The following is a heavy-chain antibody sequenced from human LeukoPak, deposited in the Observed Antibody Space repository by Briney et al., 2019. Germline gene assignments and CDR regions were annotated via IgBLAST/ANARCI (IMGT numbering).Heavy chain of an antibody. D-gene: IGHD4-23*01. Sequence: GGFLRLSCAASGFTFSNYGMHWVRQAPGKGLEWVALIWYDGSNKYYTDSVKGRLTISRDNSQDMLFLQMNSLRVEDTAVYYCAREGPRGNSQFDYWGQGTLVTVSS. CDR2: IWYDGSNK. CDR3: AREGPRGNSQFDY. J-gene: IGHJ4*02. V-gene: IGHV3-33*01. CDR1: GFTFSNYG.